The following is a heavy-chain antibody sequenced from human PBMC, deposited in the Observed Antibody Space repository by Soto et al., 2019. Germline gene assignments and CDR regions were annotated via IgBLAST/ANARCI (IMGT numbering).Heavy chain of an antibody. CDR1: GYTFTSYG. D-gene: IGHD3-10*01. J-gene: IGHJ6*02. V-gene: IGHV1-18*01. CDR2: ISAYNGNT. Sequence: ASVKVSCKASGYTFTSYGISWVRQAPGQGLEWMGWISAYNGNTNYAQKLQGRVTMTTDTSTSTAYMELRSLRSDDTAVYYRARDHGSGSYRFFYYYYGMDVWGQGTTVTVSS. CDR3: ARDHGSGSYRFFYYYYGMDV.